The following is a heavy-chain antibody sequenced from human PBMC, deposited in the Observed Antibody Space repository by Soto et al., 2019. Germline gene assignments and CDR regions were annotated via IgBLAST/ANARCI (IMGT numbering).Heavy chain of an antibody. V-gene: IGHV4-61*01. D-gene: IGHD3-10*01. CDR3: ARGVGFGYYYYHMDL. CDR2: IYYSGSA. J-gene: IGHJ6*02. CDR1: GDSVTDISDY. Sequence: SETLSLTCTVSGDSVTDISDYWNWVLQPPGKGLEWIGYIYYSGSADYNPSLGSRVTISIDTSKNQVSLKLTSVTAADTAVYYCARGVGFGYYYYHMDLWGQGTTVTVSS.